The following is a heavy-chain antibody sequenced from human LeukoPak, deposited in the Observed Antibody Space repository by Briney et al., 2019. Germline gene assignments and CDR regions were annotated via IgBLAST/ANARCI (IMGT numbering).Heavy chain of an antibody. J-gene: IGHJ4*02. D-gene: IGHD3-3*01. V-gene: IGHV3-48*01. CDR2: ISSSSSTI. Sequence: GGSLRLSCAASGFTLSSYSMNWVRQAPGKGLEWVSYISSSSSTIYYADSVKGRFTISRDNSKNTLYLQMNSLRAEDTAVYYCAKKVEYDFWSGYQDYWGQGTLVTVSS. CDR1: GFTLSSYS. CDR3: AKKVEYDFWSGYQDY.